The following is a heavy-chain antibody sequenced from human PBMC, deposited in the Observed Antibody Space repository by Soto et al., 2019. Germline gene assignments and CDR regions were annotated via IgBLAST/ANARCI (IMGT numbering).Heavy chain of an antibody. V-gene: IGHV1-46*01. Sequence: QVQLMQSGAEVKKPGASVKVSCKASGDTFTDYYIHWVRQAPGQGLEWMGTVNPSGGHTTYAQHFLGRVTXTRXXSXGTLYMEMTSRTSDDTAIYYCARGGHVVVVTAALDYWGQGTLVTVSS. CDR3: ARGGHVVVVTAALDY. CDR1: GDTFTDYY. D-gene: IGHD2-21*02. J-gene: IGHJ4*02. CDR2: VNPSGGHT.